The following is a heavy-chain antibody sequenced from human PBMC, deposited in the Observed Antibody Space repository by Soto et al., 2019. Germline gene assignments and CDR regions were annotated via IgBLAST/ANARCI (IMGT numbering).Heavy chain of an antibody. Sequence: QVQLQESGPGLVKPSQTLSLTCTVSGGSISSGGYYWSWIRHFPGKGLEWIGYIFYTGSTSYSPSLKRRLTMSVDTSKNHFSRRLSSVTAADTAVYFCARRLVYSSEYYFDSWGQGALVTVSS. CDR2: IFYTGST. J-gene: IGHJ4*02. CDR1: GGSISSGGYY. V-gene: IGHV4-31*03. CDR3: ARRLVYSSEYYFDS. D-gene: IGHD5-18*01.